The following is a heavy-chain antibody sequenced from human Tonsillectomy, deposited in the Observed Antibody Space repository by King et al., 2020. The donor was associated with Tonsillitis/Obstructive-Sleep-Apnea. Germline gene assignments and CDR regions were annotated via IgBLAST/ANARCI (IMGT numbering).Heavy chain of an antibody. V-gene: IGHV3-33*01. CDR1: GFTFSTYG. CDR3: VPCDLPTDNFHY. CDR2: IWFDGSNR. D-gene: IGHD2-21*01. Sequence: VQLVESGGGVVQPGRSLRLSCAASGFTFSTYGMPWVRQAPGKGLEWVAVIWFDGSNRYYADSVKGRFTISRDNFRNTLYLQMNSLIVEDTAVYYCVPCDLPTDNFHYWGQGTLVTVSS. J-gene: IGHJ4*02.